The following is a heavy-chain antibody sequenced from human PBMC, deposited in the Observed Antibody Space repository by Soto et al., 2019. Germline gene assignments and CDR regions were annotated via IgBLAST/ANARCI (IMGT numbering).Heavy chain of an antibody. CDR1: GGTFSTFG. D-gene: IGHD3-22*01. CDR3: AREVDSGYYVRWFDP. V-gene: IGHV1-69*13. CDR2: IIPMFGTA. J-gene: IGHJ5*02. Sequence: GASVKVSCEASGGTFSTFGINWVRQAPGQGVEWMGGIIPMFGTATYAQKSQDRVTITADESTSTVYMELSSLRSEDTAVYYCAREVDSGYYVRWFDPWGQGTLVTVSS.